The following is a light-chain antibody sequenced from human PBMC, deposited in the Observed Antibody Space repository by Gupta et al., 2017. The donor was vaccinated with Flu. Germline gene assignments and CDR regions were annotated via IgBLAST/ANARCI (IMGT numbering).Light chain of an antibody. Sequence: EIELPQSPATLSVSPGEVATLSCRASQTISVNLAWYQQKPGQAPRLRIYGASTRATGIPARFSGSGSGTEFTLTISSLQSEDFAVYYCQQYNNWPFFTFGPGTKVDI. CDR1: QTISVN. J-gene: IGKJ3*01. CDR3: QQYNNWPFFT. V-gene: IGKV3-15*01. CDR2: GAS.